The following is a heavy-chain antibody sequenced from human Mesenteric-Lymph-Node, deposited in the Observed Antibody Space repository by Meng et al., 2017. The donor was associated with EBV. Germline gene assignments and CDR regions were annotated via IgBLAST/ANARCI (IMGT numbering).Heavy chain of an antibody. Sequence: GQLVQSGAEVKKPGSSVKVSCKGSGDSFNNYGISWVRQAPGQGLEWMGEITPVFGIANYAESFQGRVTITADTSTRTAYMDLSSLRSDDTAVYYCVRDLWLRIGECVWGQGTLVTVSS. CDR2: ITPVFGIA. J-gene: IGHJ4*02. CDR1: GDSFNNYG. V-gene: IGHV1-69*17. CDR3: VRDLWLRIGECV. D-gene: IGHD5-12*01.